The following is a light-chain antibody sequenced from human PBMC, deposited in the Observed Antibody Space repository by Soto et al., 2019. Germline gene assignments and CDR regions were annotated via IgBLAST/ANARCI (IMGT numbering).Light chain of an antibody. CDR1: QSISSH. J-gene: IGKJ3*01. CDR3: QQRSNWSLT. Sequence: EIVMTQSPATLSLSPGERATLSCRASQSISSHLAWYQQKPGQSPRLLIYDATKRAAGMPARFSGSGSGTDFTLTISSLEPEDFAVYFCQQRSNWSLTFGPGTKVDIK. V-gene: IGKV3-11*01. CDR2: DAT.